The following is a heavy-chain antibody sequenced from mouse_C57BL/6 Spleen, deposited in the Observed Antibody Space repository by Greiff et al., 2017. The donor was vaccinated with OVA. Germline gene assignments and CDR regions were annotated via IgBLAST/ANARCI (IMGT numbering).Heavy chain of an antibody. CDR3: ARAYGSTLYYFDY. CDR2: IYPRSGNT. Sequence: QVQLKESGAELARPGASVKLSCKASGYTFTSYGISWVKQRTGQGLEWIGEIYPRSGNTYYNEKFKGKATLTADKSSSTAYMELSSLTSEDSAVYFCARAYGSTLYYFDYWGQGTTLTVSS. J-gene: IGHJ2*01. CDR1: GYTFTSYG. V-gene: IGHV1-81*01. D-gene: IGHD1-1*01.